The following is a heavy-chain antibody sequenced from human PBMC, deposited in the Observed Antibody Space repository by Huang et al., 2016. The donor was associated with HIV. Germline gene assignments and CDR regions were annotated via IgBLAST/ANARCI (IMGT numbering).Heavy chain of an antibody. CDR2: ISAYNGNT. D-gene: IGHD1-1*01. CDR1: GYIFTKYG. Sequence: QVELVQSGAEVKRPGASVRVSCKAAGYIFTKYGINWVRQAPGQGLAWLGWISAYNGNTNYAEKFQGRVTLTRDTSATTAYMELRDVTSADTAVYYCARDHWYPLQNWFDLWGRGTLVTVSS. V-gene: IGHV1-18*01. CDR3: ARDHWYPLQNWFDL. J-gene: IGHJ5*01.